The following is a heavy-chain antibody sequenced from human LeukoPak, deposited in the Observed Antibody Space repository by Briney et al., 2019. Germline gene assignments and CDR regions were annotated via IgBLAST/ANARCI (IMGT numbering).Heavy chain of an antibody. J-gene: IGHJ4*02. CDR3: ARVRYCDSTSCYSYFDY. D-gene: IGHD2-2*01. V-gene: IGHV3-7*01. CDR2: IKPDGSEK. Sequence: PGGSLRLSCAASGFTFSNYWMSWVRQAPGKGLEWVANIKPDGSEKYYVDSVKGRFTISRDNAKNTLFLQMDSLRAEDTAMYYCARVRYCDSTSCYSYFDYWGQGTLVTVSS. CDR1: GFTFSNYW.